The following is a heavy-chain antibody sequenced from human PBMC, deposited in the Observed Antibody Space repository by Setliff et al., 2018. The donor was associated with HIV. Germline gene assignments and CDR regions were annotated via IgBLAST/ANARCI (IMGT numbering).Heavy chain of an antibody. J-gene: IGHJ6*03. D-gene: IGHD6-13*01. CDR3: ARDALADPGTLSYSYYMDV. V-gene: IGHV3-7*01. CDR2: IKDDGSEK. Sequence: GGSLRLSCTASGFTFSSYAMHWVRQAPGKGLEWVANIKDDGSEKNYVDSVKGRFTISRDSAKSSLYLQMHSLTAEDTAMYYCARDALADPGTLSYSYYMDVWGKGTTVTVSS. CDR1: GFTFSSYA.